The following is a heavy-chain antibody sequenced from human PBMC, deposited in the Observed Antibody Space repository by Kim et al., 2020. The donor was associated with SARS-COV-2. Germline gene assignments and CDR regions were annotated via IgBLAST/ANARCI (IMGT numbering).Heavy chain of an antibody. Sequence: SETLSLTCAVHGGSLRGYYWCWVRQPPGKGLDWIGEIYQSGSTNYNSSLKSRVTISVDPSTSQISLEVPSVTAADTAVYYCARGPGVTEIRGPRGRYWGQGTLGNVSS. CDR3: ARGPGVTEIRGPRGRY. V-gene: IGHV4-34*01. D-gene: IGHD3-10*01. J-gene: IGHJ4*02. CDR2: IYQSGST. CDR1: GGSLRGYY.